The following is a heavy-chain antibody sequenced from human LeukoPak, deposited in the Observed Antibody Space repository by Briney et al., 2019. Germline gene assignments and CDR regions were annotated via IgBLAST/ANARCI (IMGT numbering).Heavy chain of an antibody. CDR3: AKTSSSSWHRDYYYYYGMDV. Sequence: GGSLRLSCAASGFTFSSYAMSWVRQAPGKGLEWVSTISGSGGSTYYADSVKGRFTISRDNSKNTLYLQMNSLRAEDTAVYYCAKTSSSSWHRDYYYYYGMDVWGQGTTVTVSS. D-gene: IGHD6-13*01. J-gene: IGHJ6*02. CDR1: GFTFSSYA. CDR2: ISGSGGST. V-gene: IGHV3-23*01.